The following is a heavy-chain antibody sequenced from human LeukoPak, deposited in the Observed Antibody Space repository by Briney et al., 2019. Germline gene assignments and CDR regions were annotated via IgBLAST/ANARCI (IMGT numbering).Heavy chain of an antibody. D-gene: IGHD1-26*01. CDR3: ARVPALVGALDY. J-gene: IGHJ4*02. V-gene: IGHV1-2*02. CDR1: GYTFTGYY. CDR2: INPNSGGT. Sequence: ASVTVSCKASGYTFTGYYMHWLRPAPGQGLEWMGWINPNSGGTNYAQKFQGRVTMTRDTSISTAYMELSRLRSDDTAVYYCARVPALVGALDYWGQGTLVTVSS.